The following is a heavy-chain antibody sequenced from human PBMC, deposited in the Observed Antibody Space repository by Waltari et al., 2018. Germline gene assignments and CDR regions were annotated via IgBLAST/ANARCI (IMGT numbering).Heavy chain of an antibody. Sequence: QVQLVQSGAEVKKPGASVKVSCKASGYTFTNYYIHWVRQAPGQGLEWVGMINPEGGSTMYAQMCQGRGNMTKDTSTTTVYMELSSLRSEDTAVYYCARDGYYDSSGYLDSYFDYWGQGTLVTVSS. CDR2: INPEGGST. D-gene: IGHD3-22*01. CDR3: ARDGYYDSSGYLDSYFDY. V-gene: IGHV1-46*01. J-gene: IGHJ4*02. CDR1: GYTFTNYY.